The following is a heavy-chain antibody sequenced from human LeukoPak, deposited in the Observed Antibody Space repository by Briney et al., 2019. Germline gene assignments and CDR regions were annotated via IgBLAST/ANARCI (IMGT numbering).Heavy chain of an antibody. V-gene: IGHV3-30*04. Sequence: GGSLRLSCAASGFTFSSYAMHWVRQAPGKGLEWVAVISYDGSNEYYADSVKGRFTISRDNSKNTLYLQMNSLRAEDTAVYYCASRVYWGQGTLVTVSS. CDR1: GFTFSSYA. CDR3: ASRVY. CDR2: ISYDGSNE. J-gene: IGHJ4*02.